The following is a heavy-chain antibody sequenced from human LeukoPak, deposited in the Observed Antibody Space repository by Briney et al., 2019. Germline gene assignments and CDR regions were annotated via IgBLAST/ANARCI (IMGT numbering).Heavy chain of an antibody. D-gene: IGHD3/OR15-3a*01. CDR1: GVSISSSNSY. CDR2: IYYSGNT. V-gene: IGHV4-39*01. J-gene: IGHJ4*02. CDR3: ARQTGSGLFILP. Sequence: SETLSLACTVSGVSISSSNSYWGWIRQPPGKGLEWIGSIYYSGNTYYSASLKSQVSISIDTSKNQFSLRLTSVTAADTAVYYCARQTGSGLFILPGGQGTLVTVSS.